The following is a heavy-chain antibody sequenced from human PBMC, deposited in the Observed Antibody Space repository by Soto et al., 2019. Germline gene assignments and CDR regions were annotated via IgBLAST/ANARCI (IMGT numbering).Heavy chain of an antibody. Sequence: QVQLVQSGAEVKKPGASVKVSCKASGYTFTGYYMHWVRQAPGQGLEWMGWINPNSGGTNYAQKFQGWVTMTRDTSISTANMELSRLRSDDTAVYYCARDLRGRYCTNGVCYQAEDNAFYIWGQGTMVTVSS. D-gene: IGHD2-8*01. CDR3: ARDLRGRYCTNGVCYQAEDNAFYI. J-gene: IGHJ3*02. CDR1: GYTFTGYY. V-gene: IGHV1-2*04. CDR2: INPNSGGT.